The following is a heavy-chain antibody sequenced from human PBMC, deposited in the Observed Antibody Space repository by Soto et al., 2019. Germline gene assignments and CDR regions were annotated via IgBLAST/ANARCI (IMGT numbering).Heavy chain of an antibody. J-gene: IGHJ5*02. CDR2: ISSSSSTI. Sequence: HPGGSLRLSCAASGLTFSSYSMNWVRQAPGKGLEWVSYISSSSSTIYYADSVKGRFTISRDNAKNSLYLQMNSLRDEDTAVYYCARGGYSSGWYELYPRHNCFDPWGQGTLVTVSS. V-gene: IGHV3-48*02. CDR3: ARGGYSSGWYELYPRHNCFDP. CDR1: GLTFSSYS. D-gene: IGHD6-19*01.